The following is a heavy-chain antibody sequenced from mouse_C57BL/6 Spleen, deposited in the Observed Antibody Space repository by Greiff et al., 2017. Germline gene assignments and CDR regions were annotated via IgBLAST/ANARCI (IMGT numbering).Heavy chain of an antibody. CDR1: GYTFTSSW. CDR3: AREDGEGYAMDD. D-gene: IGHD2-13*01. Sequence: QVQLQQPGAELVKPGASVKLSCKASGYTFTSSWMHWVKQRPGQGLEWIGMIYPKSGSTNYNEKFKGKATLTVDKSSSTAYMQLSSLTSEDAAVYYRAREDGEGYAMDDWGQGTSVTVAS. CDR2: IYPKSGST. V-gene: IGHV1-64*01. J-gene: IGHJ4*01.